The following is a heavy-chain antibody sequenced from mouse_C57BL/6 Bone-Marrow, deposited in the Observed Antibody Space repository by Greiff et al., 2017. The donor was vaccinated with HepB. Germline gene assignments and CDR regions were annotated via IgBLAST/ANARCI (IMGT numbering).Heavy chain of an antibody. CDR3: TRDSGREYAMDY. Sequence: VQLQQSGAELVRPGASVKLSCTASGFNIKDYYMHWVKQRPEQGLEWIGWIDPENGDTEYTSKFQGKATITADTSSNTAYLQLSSLTSEDTAVYYCTRDSGREYAMDYWDQGNSVTVTS. CDR2: IDPENGDT. J-gene: IGHJ4*01. D-gene: IGHD1-1*01. V-gene: IGHV14-4*01. CDR1: GFNIKDYY.